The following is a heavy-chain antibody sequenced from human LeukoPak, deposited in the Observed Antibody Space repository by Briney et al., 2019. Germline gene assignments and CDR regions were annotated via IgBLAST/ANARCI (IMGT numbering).Heavy chain of an antibody. Sequence: PETLSLTCAVYGGSFSGYYWSWIRQPPGKGLEWIGEINHSGSTNYNPSLKSRVTISVDTSKNQFSLKLSSVTAADTAVYYCARYSYGTAIDYYYYMDVWGKGITVTVSS. CDR2: INHSGST. J-gene: IGHJ6*03. CDR3: ARYSYGTAIDYYYYMDV. V-gene: IGHV4-34*01. CDR1: GGSFSGYY. D-gene: IGHD5-18*01.